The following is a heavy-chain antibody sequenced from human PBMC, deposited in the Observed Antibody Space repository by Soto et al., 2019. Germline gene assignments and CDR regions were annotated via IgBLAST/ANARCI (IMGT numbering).Heavy chain of an antibody. D-gene: IGHD6-19*01. V-gene: IGHV3-30*18. J-gene: IGHJ4*02. CDR2: VSHDGRNT. CDR1: GFTFSDYA. CDR3: AKGGRQWLVTSDFNY. Sequence: VQLVESGGGVVQPGRSLRLSCAASGFTFSDYAMHWVRQAPGKGLEWVAVVSHDGRNTHYADSVKGRFTISRDSSKNMVALGRTSLRAEDTAVYYCAKGGRQWLVTSDFNYWGQGALVTVSS.